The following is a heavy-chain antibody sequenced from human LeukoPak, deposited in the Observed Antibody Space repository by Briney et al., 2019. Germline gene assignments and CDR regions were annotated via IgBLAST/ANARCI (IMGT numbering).Heavy chain of an antibody. J-gene: IGHJ4*02. D-gene: IGHD3-9*01. CDR1: GGSISSGGYS. CDR2: IYHSGST. CDR3: ARGVHYYDILTGYPLFDY. Sequence: SQTLSLTCAVSGGSISSGGYSWSWIRQPPGKGLEWIGYIYHSGSTYYNPSLKSRVTISVDRSKNQFSLKLSSVTAADTAVYYCARGVHYYDILTGYPLFDYWGQGTLVTVSS. V-gene: IGHV4-30-2*01.